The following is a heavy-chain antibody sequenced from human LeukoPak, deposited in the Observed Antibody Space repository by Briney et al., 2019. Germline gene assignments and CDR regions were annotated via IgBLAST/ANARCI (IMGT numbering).Heavy chain of an antibody. D-gene: IGHD3-3*01. Sequence: SETLSLTCAVYGGSFCGYYWSWIRQPPGKGLEWIGEINHSGSTNYNPSLKSRVTISVDTSKNQFSLKLSSVTAADTAVYYCARGLGSASDFADWFDPWGQGTLVTVSS. CDR1: GGSFCGYY. J-gene: IGHJ5*02. CDR2: INHSGST. V-gene: IGHV4-34*01. CDR3: ARGLGSASDFADWFDP.